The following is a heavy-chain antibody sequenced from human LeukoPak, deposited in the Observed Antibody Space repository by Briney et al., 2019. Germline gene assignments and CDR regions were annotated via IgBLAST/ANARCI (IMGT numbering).Heavy chain of an antibody. CDR2: INTNTGNP. V-gene: IGHV7-4-1*02. CDR1: GYTFTSYA. D-gene: IGHD6-13*01. Sequence: ASVKVSCKASGYTFTSYAMNWVRQAPGQGLEWMGWINTNTGNPTYAQGFTGRFVFSLDTSVSTAYLQISSLKAEDTAVYYCARVYSSSWYYYYYYMDVWGKGTTVTVSS. J-gene: IGHJ6*03. CDR3: ARVYSSSWYYYYYYMDV.